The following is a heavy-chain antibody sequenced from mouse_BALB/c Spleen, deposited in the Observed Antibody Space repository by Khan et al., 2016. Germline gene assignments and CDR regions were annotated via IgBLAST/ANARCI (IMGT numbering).Heavy chain of an antibody. Sequence: QVQLKESGPGLVAPSQSLSITCTVTGFSLTTYGIHWVRQPPGKGLQWLGVIWPGGSTKYNSALMSRLSISKDNSKSQVFLKMNSLQIDDTAIYCCVRVQYGNYDFFDYWGQGTTLTVSS. V-gene: IGHV2-9*02. D-gene: IGHD2-10*02. CDR3: VRVQYGNYDFFDY. J-gene: IGHJ2*01. CDR2: IWPGGST. CDR1: GFSLTTYG.